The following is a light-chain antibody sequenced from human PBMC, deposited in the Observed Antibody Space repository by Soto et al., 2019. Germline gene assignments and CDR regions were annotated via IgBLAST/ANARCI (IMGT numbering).Light chain of an antibody. J-gene: IGLJ1*01. V-gene: IGLV2-23*02. CDR2: EVN. CDR3: CSYTHGNTF. CDR1: SSDVGSYNNL. Sequence: QSVLTQPASVSGSPGQSITISCTGTSSDVGSYNNLVSWCQQHPSKAPKAMIYEVNKRPSGVSNRFSGSKSGNTASLTISGLQAEDEADYYCCSYTHGNTFFGSGTKVTVL.